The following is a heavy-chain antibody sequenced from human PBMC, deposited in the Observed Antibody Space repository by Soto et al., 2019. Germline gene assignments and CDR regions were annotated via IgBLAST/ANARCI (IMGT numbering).Heavy chain of an antibody. CDR1: GFTFSSYS. J-gene: IGHJ6*04. D-gene: IGHD3-10*01. V-gene: IGHV3-21*01. CDR3: ARVRLLWFGELSYYYYYGMDV. Sequence: GGSLRLSCAASGFTFSSYSMNWVRQAPGKGLEWVSSISSSSSYIYYADSVKGRFTISRDNAKNSLYLQMNSLRAEDTAVYYCARVRLLWFGELSYYYYYGMDVWGKGTTVTVPS. CDR2: ISSSSSYI.